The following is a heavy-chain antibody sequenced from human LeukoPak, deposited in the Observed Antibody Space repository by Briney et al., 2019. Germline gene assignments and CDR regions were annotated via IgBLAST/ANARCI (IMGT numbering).Heavy chain of an antibody. Sequence: GGPLRLSCAASGFTFSSYGLNWVRQAPGKGLEWVSPISGSGGSTYYADSVKGRFTISRDNSKNSLYLQMNSLRAEDTAVYYCASPSSIAARYYYYMDVWGKGTTVTVSS. V-gene: IGHV3-23*01. CDR2: ISGSGGST. CDR3: ASPSSIAARYYYYMDV. D-gene: IGHD6-6*01. J-gene: IGHJ6*03. CDR1: GFTFSSYG.